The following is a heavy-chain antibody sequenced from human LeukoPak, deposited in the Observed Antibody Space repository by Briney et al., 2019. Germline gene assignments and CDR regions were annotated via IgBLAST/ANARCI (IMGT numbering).Heavy chain of an antibody. V-gene: IGHV4-59*01. D-gene: IGHD6-13*01. CDR1: GGSISSYY. Sequence: SETLSLTCTVSGGSISSYYWSWIRQPPGKGLEWIGYIYYSGSTNYNPSLKSRVTISVDTSKNQFSLKLSSVTAADTAVYYCARVTYSSSWYFRDAFDIWGQGTMVTASS. J-gene: IGHJ3*02. CDR2: IYYSGST. CDR3: ARVTYSSSWYFRDAFDI.